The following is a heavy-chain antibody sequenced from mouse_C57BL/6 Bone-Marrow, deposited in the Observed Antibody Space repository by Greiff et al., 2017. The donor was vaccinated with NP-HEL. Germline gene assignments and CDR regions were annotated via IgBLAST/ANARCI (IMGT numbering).Heavy chain of an antibody. CDR2: INPSSGYT. CDR1: GYTFTSYT. Sequence: QVQLQQSGAELARPGASVKMSCKASGYTFTSYTMHWVKQRPGQGLEWIGYINPSSGYTKYNQKFKDKATLTADKSSSTAYMQLSSLTSEDSAVYYCARGIYDGYFYYFDYWGQGTTLTVSS. J-gene: IGHJ2*01. V-gene: IGHV1-4*01. D-gene: IGHD2-3*01. CDR3: ARGIYDGYFYYFDY.